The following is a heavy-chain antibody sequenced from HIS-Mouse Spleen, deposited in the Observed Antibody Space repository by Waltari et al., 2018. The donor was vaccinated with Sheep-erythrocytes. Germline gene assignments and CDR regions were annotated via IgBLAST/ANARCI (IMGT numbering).Heavy chain of an antibody. V-gene: IGHV3-21*01. J-gene: IGHJ4*02. Sequence: EVQLVESGGGLVKPGGSLRISCAASGFTFSSYSMNWVRQAPGKGLEWVSSISSSSSYIYYADSVKGRFTISRDNAKNSLYLQMNSLRAEDTAVYYCARVAAVTTYYFDYWGQGTLVTVSS. CDR2: ISSSSSYI. CDR1: GFTFSSYS. CDR3: ARVAAVTTYYFDY. D-gene: IGHD4-17*01.